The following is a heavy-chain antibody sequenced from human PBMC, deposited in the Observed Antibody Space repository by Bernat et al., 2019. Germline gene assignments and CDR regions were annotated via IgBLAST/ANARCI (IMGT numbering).Heavy chain of an antibody. J-gene: IGHJ4*02. CDR3: AKVGRLGYTGFDY. D-gene: IGHD3-16*02. CDR1: GFTFSSYG. V-gene: IGHV3-30*02. Sequence: QVQLVESGGGVVQPGGSLRLSCAASGFTFSSYGMHWVRQAPGKGLEWVAFIRDDGSNKYYADSVKGRFTISRDNSKNTLYLQMNSLRAEDTAVYYWAKVGRLGYTGFDYWGQGTLVTVSS. CDR2: IRDDGSNK.